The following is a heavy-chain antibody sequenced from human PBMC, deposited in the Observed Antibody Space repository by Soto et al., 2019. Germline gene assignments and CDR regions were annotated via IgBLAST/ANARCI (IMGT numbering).Heavy chain of an antibody. CDR1: GFTFDDYT. CDR2: ISWDGGST. Sequence: GGSLRLSCAASGFTFDDYTMHWVRQAPGKGLEWVSLISWDGGSTYYADSVKGRFTISRDNSKNSLYLQMNSLRTEDTALYYCAKGEYSYYGMDVWGQGTTVTVSS. J-gene: IGHJ6*02. V-gene: IGHV3-43*01. CDR3: AKGEYSYYGMDV.